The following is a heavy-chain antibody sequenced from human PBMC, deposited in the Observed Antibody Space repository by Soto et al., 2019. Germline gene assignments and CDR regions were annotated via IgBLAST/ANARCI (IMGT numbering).Heavy chain of an antibody. CDR3: ARPYIVVVPAAITSKYAFDI. V-gene: IGHV4-39*01. J-gene: IGHJ3*02. CDR2: IYYSGST. Sequence: QLQLQESGPGLVKPSETLSLTCTVSGGSISSSSYYWGWIRQPPGKGLEWIGSIYYSGSTYYNQSLKSRVTISVDTSKNQFSLKLSSVTAADTAVYYCARPYIVVVPAAITSKYAFDIWGQGTMVTVSS. CDR1: GGSISSSSYY. D-gene: IGHD2-2*02.